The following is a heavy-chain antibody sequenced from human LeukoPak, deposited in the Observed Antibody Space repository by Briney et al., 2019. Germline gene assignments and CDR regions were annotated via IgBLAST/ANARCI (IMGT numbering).Heavy chain of an antibody. CDR2: ISYSGNT. D-gene: IGHD3-22*01. J-gene: IGHJ2*01. CDR1: DGSISSYY. V-gene: IGHV4-59*06. CDR3: ARENYFARSGHTLRYFDL. Sequence: SETLSLTCTVSDGSISSYYWSWIRQPAGKGLEWIGYISYSGNTYYNPSLKSRLAISVDTSKNQFSLKLSSVTAADTAVYFCARENYFARSGHTLRYFDLWGRGPLVTVSS.